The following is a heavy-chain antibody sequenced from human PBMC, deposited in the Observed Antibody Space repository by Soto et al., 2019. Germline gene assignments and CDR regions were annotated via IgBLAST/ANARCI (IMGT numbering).Heavy chain of an antibody. V-gene: IGHV4-30-2*01. CDR2: IYASGST. CDR3: AREATENWFDP. J-gene: IGHJ5*02. CDR1: GDSISSGGYS. D-gene: IGHD5-12*01. Sequence: PSETLSLTCAVSGDSISSGGYSWSWIRQPPGKGLEWIGYIYASGSTYCTPSLKSRVTMSVDRSKNLFSLKLSSVTAADTAVYYCAREATENWFDPWGQGTQVTVSS.